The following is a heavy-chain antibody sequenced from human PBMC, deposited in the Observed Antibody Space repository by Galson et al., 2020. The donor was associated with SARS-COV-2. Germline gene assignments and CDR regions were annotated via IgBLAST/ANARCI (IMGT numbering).Heavy chain of an antibody. CDR2: INPNNGGT. V-gene: IGHV1-2*02. CDR3: VRQTSDDYLTN. Sequence: ASVKVSCKASGYSFTGYYIHWVRQAPGQGLEWMGWINPNNGGTKNTQKFQGRVTMARDTTITTAYMEVSSLTSDDTAVYFCVRQTSDDYLTNWGQGTLVAVTS. CDR1: GYSFTGYY. D-gene: IGHD3-16*01. J-gene: IGHJ4*02.